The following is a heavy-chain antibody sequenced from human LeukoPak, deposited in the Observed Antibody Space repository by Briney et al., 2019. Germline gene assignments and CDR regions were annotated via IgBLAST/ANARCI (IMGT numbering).Heavy chain of an antibody. D-gene: IGHD3-3*01. V-gene: IGHV3-23*01. CDR1: GFTFSSYA. Sequence: GGSLRLSCAASGFTFSSYAMSWVRQAPGKGLEWVSAISGSGGSTYYADSVKGRFTISRDNSKNTLYLQMNSLRAEDTAVYYCAKDKTAPRITIFGVVNGWFDPWGQGTLVTVSS. J-gene: IGHJ5*02. CDR2: ISGSGGST. CDR3: AKDKTAPRITIFGVVNGWFDP.